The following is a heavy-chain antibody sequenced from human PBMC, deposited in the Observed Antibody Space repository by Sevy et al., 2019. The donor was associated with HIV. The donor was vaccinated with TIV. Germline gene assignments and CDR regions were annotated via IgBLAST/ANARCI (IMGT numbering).Heavy chain of an antibody. J-gene: IGHJ4*02. V-gene: IGHV3-30*03. CDR1: GFRFSDHR. CDR2: ISYDGRNTK. Sequence: GGSLRLSCVGSGFRFSDHRMHWVRQAPGKGLEWMAVISYDGRNTKYKADSVKGRFTISRDNSKNTLYLQMNSLRAEDTAIYYCARDRGEILSSAFDYWGQRTLVTVSS. CDR3: ARDRGEILSSAFDY. D-gene: IGHD3-16*01.